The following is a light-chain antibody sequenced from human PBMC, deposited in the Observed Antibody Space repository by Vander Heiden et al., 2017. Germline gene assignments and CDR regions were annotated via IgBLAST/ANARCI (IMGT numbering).Light chain of an antibody. CDR2: TAF. CDR1: QNIDNY. J-gene: IGKJ4*01. V-gene: IGKV1-39*01. CDR3: QQSHSNPPT. Sequence: DIQMTQSPSSLSASVGDRVTITCRASQNIDNYLNWYQQKPGKAPKLLIYTAFSLHSGVPSRFSGSGAGTDFTLTISSLQPEDFATYYCQQSHSNPPTCGGGTKVEIK.